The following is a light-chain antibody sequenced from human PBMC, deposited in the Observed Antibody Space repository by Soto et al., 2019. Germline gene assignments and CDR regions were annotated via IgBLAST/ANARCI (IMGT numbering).Light chain of an antibody. CDR1: QDINNY. J-gene: IGKJ2*01. V-gene: IGKV1-33*01. Sequence: DIQMTQSPSSLSASVGDRVTITCQASQDINNYLNWYQHKPGKAPKLLIFRASKLQTGVPSRFSGSRSGADFTFTIISLQPEDIGTYYCQQYDRLPYTFGQGTKLEIK. CDR3: QQYDRLPYT. CDR2: RAS.